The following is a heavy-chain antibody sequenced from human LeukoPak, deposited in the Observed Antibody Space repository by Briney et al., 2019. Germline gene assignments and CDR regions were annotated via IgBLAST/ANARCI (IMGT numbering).Heavy chain of an antibody. CDR3: ARLTT. J-gene: IGHJ5*02. CDR1: GFTFSSYW. CDR2: IYSGGGT. Sequence: PGGSLRLSCAASGFTFSSYWMSWVRQAPGKGLEWVSLIYSGGGTYYADSVKGRFTISRDNFNNTMYLQMNSLRAEDTAVYYCARLTTWGQGTLVTVSS. V-gene: IGHV3-66*01. D-gene: IGHD3-9*01.